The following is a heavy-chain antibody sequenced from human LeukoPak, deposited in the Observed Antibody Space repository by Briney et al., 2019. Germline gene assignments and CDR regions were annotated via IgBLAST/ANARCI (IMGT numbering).Heavy chain of an antibody. Sequence: SVKVSCKASGGTFSSYAISWVRQAPGQGLEWMGGIIPIFGTANYAQKFQGRVTITADESTSTAYMELSSLRSEDTAVYYCAKKVVPAASALPYNWFDPWGQGTLVTVSS. CDR2: IIPIFGTA. CDR1: GGTFSSYA. J-gene: IGHJ5*02. D-gene: IGHD2-2*01. CDR3: AKKVVPAASALPYNWFDP. V-gene: IGHV1-69*13.